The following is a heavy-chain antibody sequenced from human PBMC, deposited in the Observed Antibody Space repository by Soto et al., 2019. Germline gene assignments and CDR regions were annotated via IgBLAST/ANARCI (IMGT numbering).Heavy chain of an antibody. J-gene: IGHJ4*02. CDR3: ATSYGSGYRAFDF. V-gene: IGHV1-69*04. CDR1: GDTFNFYS. CDR2: VNPILSMS. D-gene: IGHD3-10*01. Sequence: QVQLVQSGAEVKRPGSSVKVSCKASGDTFNFYSINWVRQAPGLGLEWMGRVNPILSMSNYAQRFQGRVTMTADKSTGTGYMELSGLRSEDPAIYYCATSYGSGYRAFDFWGQGALVTVSS.